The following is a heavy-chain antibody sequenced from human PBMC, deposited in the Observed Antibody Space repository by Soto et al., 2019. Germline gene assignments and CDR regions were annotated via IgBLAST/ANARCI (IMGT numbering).Heavy chain of an antibody. V-gene: IGHV4-39*01. D-gene: IGHD2-15*01. CDR1: GGSISSSSYY. Sequence: QLQLQESGPGLVKPSETLSLTCTVSGGSISSSSYYWGWIRQPPGKGLEWIGSIYYSGSTYYNPSLKSRVTISVDTSKNQFSLKLSSVTAADTAVYYCARKKRCSGGSCPADYMDVWGKGTTVTVSS. CDR3: ARKKRCSGGSCPADYMDV. J-gene: IGHJ6*03. CDR2: IYYSGST.